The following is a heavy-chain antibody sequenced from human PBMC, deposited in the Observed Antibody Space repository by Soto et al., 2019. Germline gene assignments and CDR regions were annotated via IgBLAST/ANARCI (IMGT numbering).Heavy chain of an antibody. CDR1: GFTFSGYS. V-gene: IGHV3-48*01. CDR3: ARDPLLLRSDDIDY. CDR2: ISSSSGTI. J-gene: IGHJ4*02. D-gene: IGHD1-1*01. Sequence: EVQLVESGGGLVQPGGSLRLSCAASGFTFSGYSMNWVRQAPGKGRELVSYISSSSGTIYYADSVKGRFTISRDNAKNSLFLQMNSLRVEDTAVYYCARDPLLLRSDDIDYWGQGTLVTVSS.